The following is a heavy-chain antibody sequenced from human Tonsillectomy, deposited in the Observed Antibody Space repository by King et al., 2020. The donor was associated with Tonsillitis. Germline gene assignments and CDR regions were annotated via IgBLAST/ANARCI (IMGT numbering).Heavy chain of an antibody. CDR2: IYHTGST. CDR3: ARLTRSTPFDD. CDR1: GYSISSGYF. Sequence: QLQESGPGLVKPSETLSLTCAVSGYSISSGYFWGWIRQPPGKGLEWIGHIYHTGSTFYNPSLKARVTIPVDTSQKQFSLKVTSVTAADTAVYYCARLTRSTPFDDWGQGTLVTVSS. J-gene: IGHJ4*02. V-gene: IGHV4-38-2*01.